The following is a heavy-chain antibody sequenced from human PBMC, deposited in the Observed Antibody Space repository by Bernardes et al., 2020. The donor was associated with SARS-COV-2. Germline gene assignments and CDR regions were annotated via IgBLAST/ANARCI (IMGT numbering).Heavy chain of an antibody. Sequence: ASVKVSCKASGYTFTGYYMRWVRQAPGQGLEWMGWINPNSGGTNYAQKFQGRVTMTRDTSISTAYMELSRRRSDDTAVYYCARDLLSQQLAVLDYWGQGTLVTVSS. CDR1: GYTFTGYY. J-gene: IGHJ4*02. CDR3: ARDLLSQQLAVLDY. D-gene: IGHD6-13*01. V-gene: IGHV1-2*02. CDR2: INPNSGGT.